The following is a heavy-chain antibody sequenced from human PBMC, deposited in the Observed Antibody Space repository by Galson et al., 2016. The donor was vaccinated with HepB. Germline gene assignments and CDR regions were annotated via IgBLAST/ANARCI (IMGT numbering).Heavy chain of an antibody. Sequence: SLRLSCAASGFSFGSFGMRWVRQASGKGLEWVSLIPVSGANRYYADSVKGRFTISRDNSKSTLYLQMTSLRAEDTATYYCVREKGRLGLYAMDVWGQGTTV. CDR1: GFSFGSFG. V-gene: IGHV3-23*01. CDR2: IPVSGANR. CDR3: VREKGRLGLYAMDV. D-gene: IGHD2-8*01. J-gene: IGHJ6*02.